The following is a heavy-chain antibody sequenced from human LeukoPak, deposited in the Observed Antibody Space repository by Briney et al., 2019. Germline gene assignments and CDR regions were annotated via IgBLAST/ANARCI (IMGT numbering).Heavy chain of an antibody. Sequence: ASVKVSCKASGFTFTSSAMQWVRQARGQRLEWIGWIVVGSGNTNYAQKFQERVTTTRDMSTSTAYMELSSLRSEDTAVYYCAAEGGSTYYYYYGMDVWGQGTTVTVSS. CDR2: IVVGSGNT. CDR3: AAEGGSTYYYYYGMDV. D-gene: IGHD1-26*01. CDR1: GFTFTSSA. J-gene: IGHJ6*02. V-gene: IGHV1-58*02.